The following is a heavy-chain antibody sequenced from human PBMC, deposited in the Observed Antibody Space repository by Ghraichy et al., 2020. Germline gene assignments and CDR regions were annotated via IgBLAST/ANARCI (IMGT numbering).Heavy chain of an antibody. D-gene: IGHD1-7*01. J-gene: IGHJ5*02. CDR2: ITTSKGNT. CDR3: ARGINYFDP. V-gene: IGHV1-18*01. Sequence: ASVKVSCKTSGYRFTNYGIIWVRQAPGQGLEWMGWITTSKGNTHSAQKLQGRVTMSADTSTGTVYMELKSLTYGDTAVYYCARGINYFDPWGQGTPVTVS. CDR1: GYRFTNYG.